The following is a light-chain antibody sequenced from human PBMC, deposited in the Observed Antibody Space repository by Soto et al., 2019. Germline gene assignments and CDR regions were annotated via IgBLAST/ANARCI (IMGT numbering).Light chain of an antibody. CDR2: GAS. J-gene: IGKJ3*01. CDR1: QSVTSSY. CDR3: QQYGSSLFT. Sequence: EIVLTQSPGTLSLSPGERATVSCRASQSVTSSYLAWYQQKPGQAPRLLIYGASSRATGIPDRFSGSGSGTDFTLTISRLEPEDFEVYYCQQYGSSLFTFGPGTKVDI. V-gene: IGKV3-20*01.